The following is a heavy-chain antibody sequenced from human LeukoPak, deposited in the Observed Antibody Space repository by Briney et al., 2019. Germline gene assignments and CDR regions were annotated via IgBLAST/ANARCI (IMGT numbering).Heavy chain of an antibody. CDR3: ARVSSSWYPNYYYGMDV. J-gene: IGHJ6*02. CDR1: GGSISSYY. D-gene: IGHD6-13*01. CDR2: IYYSGST. V-gene: IGHV4-59*01. Sequence: SETLSLTCTVSGGSISSYYWSWIRQPPGKGLEWIGYIYYSGSTNYNPSLKSRVTISVDTSRNQFSLKLSSVTAADTAVYYCARVSSSWYPNYYYGMDVWGQGTTVTVSS.